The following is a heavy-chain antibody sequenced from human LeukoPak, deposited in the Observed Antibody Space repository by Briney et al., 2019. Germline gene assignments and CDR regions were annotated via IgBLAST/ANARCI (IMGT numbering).Heavy chain of an antibody. V-gene: IGHV1-8*03. CDR2: MNPNSGNT. CDR1: GYTFTSYD. Sequence: ASVKVSCKASGYTFTSYDINWVRQATGQGLEWMGWMNPNSGNTGYAQKFQGRVTITRNTSISTAYMELSSLRSEDTAVYYCARGRRNKGYCSGGSRYSLDYWGQGTLVTVSS. J-gene: IGHJ4*02. CDR3: ARGRRNKGYCSGGSRYSLDY. D-gene: IGHD2-15*01.